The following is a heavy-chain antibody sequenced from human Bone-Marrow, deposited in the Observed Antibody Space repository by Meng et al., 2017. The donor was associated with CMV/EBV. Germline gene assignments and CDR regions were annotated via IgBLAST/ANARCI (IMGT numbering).Heavy chain of an antibody. Sequence: FSGGSIRSGGYYWSWIRQHPGKGLEWIGYIYYSGSTYYHPSLKSRVTISVDTSKNQFSLKLSSVTAADTAVYYCARGQGSSSSGWGYWGQGTLVTVSS. J-gene: IGHJ4*02. CDR1: GGSIRSGGYY. CDR3: ARGQGSSSSGWGY. D-gene: IGHD6-6*01. V-gene: IGHV4-31*02. CDR2: IYYSGST.